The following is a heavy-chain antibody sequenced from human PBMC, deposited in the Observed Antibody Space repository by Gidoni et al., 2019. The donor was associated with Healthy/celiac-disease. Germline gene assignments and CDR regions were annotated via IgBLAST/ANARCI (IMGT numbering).Heavy chain of an antibody. Sequence: QVQLQESGPGLVKPSETLSLTCTVSGGSISSSYWSWIRQPPGQGLEWIGYIYYSGSTNYNPSLKRRVTISVDTSKNQFSLELSSVTAADKAVYYCARSSSSGYYYYYYGMDVWGQGTTVTVSS. CDR3: ARSSSSGYYYYYYGMDV. V-gene: IGHV4-59*01. CDR2: IYYSGST. D-gene: IGHD6-13*01. J-gene: IGHJ6*02. CDR1: GGSISSSY.